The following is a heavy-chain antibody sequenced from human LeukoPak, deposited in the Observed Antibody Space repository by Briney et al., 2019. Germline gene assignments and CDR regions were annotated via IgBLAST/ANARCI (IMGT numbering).Heavy chain of an antibody. CDR2: IYPGDSET. CDR3: ARRLGGGTSTSLYNWFDP. D-gene: IGHD2-2*01. Sequence: GESLKISCKGSGYSFNNYWIGWVRQMPGKGLEWMGIIYPGDSETRYIPSFQGQVTISADKSINTAYLQWSSLKASDTATYYCARRLGGGTSTSLYNWFDPWGQGTLVTVSS. V-gene: IGHV5-51*01. J-gene: IGHJ5*02. CDR1: GYSFNNYW.